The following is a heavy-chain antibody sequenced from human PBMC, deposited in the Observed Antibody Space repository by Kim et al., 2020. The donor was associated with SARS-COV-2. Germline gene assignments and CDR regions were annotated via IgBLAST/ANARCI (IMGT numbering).Heavy chain of an antibody. CDR1: GDTFSRYV. V-gene: IGHV1-69*13. D-gene: IGHD3-3*01. CDR3: ARARGASEGLFGIESDH. J-gene: IGHJ4*01. Sequence: SVKVSCKTSGDTFSRYVISWLRQAPGQGFEWMGGIIPSFDSTKYAQKFQGRLRITADASTGTVYMELTSLRSDDTAVYFCARARGASEGLFGIESDHWG. CDR2: IIPSFDST.